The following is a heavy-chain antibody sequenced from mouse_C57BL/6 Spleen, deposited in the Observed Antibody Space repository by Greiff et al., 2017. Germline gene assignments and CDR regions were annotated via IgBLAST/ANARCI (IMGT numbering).Heavy chain of an antibody. CDR3: AREWNWDLAWFAY. CDR1: GYTFTSYW. Sequence: VQLQQPGAELVRPGSSVKLSCKASGYTFTSYWMHWVKQRPIHGLEWIGNIDPSDSETHYNQKFKDKATLTVDKSSSTAYMQLSSLTSEDSAVYYCAREWNWDLAWFAYWGQGTLVTVSA. V-gene: IGHV1-52*01. CDR2: IDPSDSET. D-gene: IGHD4-1*01. J-gene: IGHJ3*01.